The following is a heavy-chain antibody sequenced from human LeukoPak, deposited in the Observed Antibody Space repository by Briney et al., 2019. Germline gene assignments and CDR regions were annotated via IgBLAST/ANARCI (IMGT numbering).Heavy chain of an antibody. CDR1: GGSVSSGSYY. D-gene: IGHD3-22*01. V-gene: IGHV4-61*01. Sequence: SETLSLTCTVSGGSVSSGSYYWGWIRQPPGKGLEWIGHIYYSGSTNYNPSLKSRVTISVDTSKNQFSLKLSSVTAADTAVYYCARDIYYDSSGYSYYFDYWGQGTLVTVSS. CDR2: IYYSGST. J-gene: IGHJ4*02. CDR3: ARDIYYDSSGYSYYFDY.